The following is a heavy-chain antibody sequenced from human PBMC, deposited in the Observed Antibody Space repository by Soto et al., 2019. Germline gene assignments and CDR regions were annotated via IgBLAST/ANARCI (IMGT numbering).Heavy chain of an antibody. CDR2: IYYSGST. CDR3: ARSGDYGFYYYYYMDV. CDR1: GGSISSYY. D-gene: IGHD4-17*01. J-gene: IGHJ6*03. V-gene: IGHV4-59*01. Sequence: PSETLSLTCTVSGGSISSYYWSWIRQPPGKGLEWIGYIYYSGSTNYNPSLKSRVTISVDTSKNQFSLKLSSVTAADTAVYYCARSGDYGFYYYYYMDVWGKGTTVTVSS.